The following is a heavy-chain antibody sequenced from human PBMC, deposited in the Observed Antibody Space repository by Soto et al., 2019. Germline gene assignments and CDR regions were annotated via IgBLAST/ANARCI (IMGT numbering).Heavy chain of an antibody. CDR2: INAGNGNT. D-gene: IGHD6-6*01. V-gene: IGHV1-3*01. CDR1: GYTFTSYA. CDR3: ARGEQLPYYFDY. J-gene: IGHJ4*02. Sequence: ASVKVSCKASGYTFTSYAMHWVRQAPGQRLEWMGWINAGNGNTKYSQKFQGRVTITRDTSASTAYMELSSLRSEDTAVYYCARGEQLPYYFDYGGQGTLVTVPS.